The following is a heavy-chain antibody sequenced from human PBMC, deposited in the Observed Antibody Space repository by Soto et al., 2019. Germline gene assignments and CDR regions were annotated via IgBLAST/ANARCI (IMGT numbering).Heavy chain of an antibody. CDR3: AKDRQLTGYWYFDL. D-gene: IGHD1-20*01. V-gene: IGHV3-30*18. Sequence: QVQLVESGGGVVQPGRSLRLSCAASGFTFSSYGMHWVRQAPGKGLEWVAVISYDGSNKYYADSVKGRFTISRDNSKNTLYLQMNSLRAEDTAVYYCAKDRQLTGYWYFDLWGRGTLVTVSS. CDR2: ISYDGSNK. CDR1: GFTFSSYG. J-gene: IGHJ2*01.